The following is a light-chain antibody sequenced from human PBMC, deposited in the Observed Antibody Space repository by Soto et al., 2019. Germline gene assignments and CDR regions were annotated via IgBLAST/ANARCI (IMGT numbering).Light chain of an antibody. CDR2: EAS. Sequence: DLQMTQSPSSLSASVGDRVTITCRASQNINTYLNWYQQKPGKAPKLLIFEASSLQSGVPSRFSGSGSRTEFTLTISSLQPEDFATYYCQQSSTAPFTFGPGTKVDIK. J-gene: IGKJ3*01. CDR3: QQSSTAPFT. V-gene: IGKV1-39*01. CDR1: QNINTY.